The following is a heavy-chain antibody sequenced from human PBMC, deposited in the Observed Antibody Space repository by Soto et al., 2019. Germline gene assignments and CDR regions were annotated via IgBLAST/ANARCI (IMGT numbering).Heavy chain of an antibody. J-gene: IGHJ4*02. CDR3: TYYYDSSGYGSDY. Sequence: QVQLVQSGAEVKKPGSSVKVSCKASGGTFSSYTISWVRQAPGQGLEWMGRIIPILGIANYAQKFQGRVTITADKSTSTAYMELSSLRSEDTAVYYCTYYYDSSGYGSDYWGQGTLVTVSS. CDR1: GGTFSSYT. V-gene: IGHV1-69*02. D-gene: IGHD3-22*01. CDR2: IIPILGIA.